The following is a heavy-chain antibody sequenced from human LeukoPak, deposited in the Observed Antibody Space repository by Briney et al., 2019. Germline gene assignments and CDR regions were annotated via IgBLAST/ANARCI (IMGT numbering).Heavy chain of an antibody. CDR2: MGVSGDNV. CDR1: GFTFSAYG. Sequence: GGSLRLSCAASGFTFSAYGVTWVRQAPGKGLEWVSSMGVSGDNVHYADSVKGRFAISRDNSKNTLYLQMNSLRAEDAAIYYCAKDPNGDYVGAFDTWGQGTMVIVSS. CDR3: AKDPNGDYVGAFDT. V-gene: IGHV3-23*01. J-gene: IGHJ3*02. D-gene: IGHD4-17*01.